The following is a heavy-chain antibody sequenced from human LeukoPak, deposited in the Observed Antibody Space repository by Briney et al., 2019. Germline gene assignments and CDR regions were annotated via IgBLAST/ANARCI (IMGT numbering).Heavy chain of an antibody. CDR1: GGSISSGGYY. Sequence: SQTLSLTCTVSGGSISSGGYYWSWIRQHPGKGLEWIGYIYYSGSTYYNPSLKSRVTISVDTSKNQFSLKLSSVTAANTAVYYCASNRYNRNYYWIDYWGQGTLVTVSS. V-gene: IGHV4-31*03. D-gene: IGHD1-7*01. J-gene: IGHJ4*02. CDR3: ASNRYNRNYYWIDY. CDR2: IYYSGST.